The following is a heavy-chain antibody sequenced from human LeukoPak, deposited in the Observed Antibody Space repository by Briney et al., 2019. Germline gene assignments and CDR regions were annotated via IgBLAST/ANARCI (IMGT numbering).Heavy chain of an antibody. V-gene: IGHV4-4*02. CDR3: ARDLRGIVAPPR. D-gene: IGHD2-15*01. Sequence: SETLSLTCAVSGDSISSPEWWSWVRPPPGKGLEWIGEVYHSGSANYNPSVKSRVTISVDKSKNQFSLRLTSATAADTAVYYCARDLRGIVAPPRWGQGTLVSVSS. CDR1: GDSISSPEW. CDR2: VYHSGSA. J-gene: IGHJ4*02.